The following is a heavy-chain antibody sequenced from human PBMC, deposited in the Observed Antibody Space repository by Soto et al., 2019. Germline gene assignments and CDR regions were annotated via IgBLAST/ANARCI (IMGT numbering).Heavy chain of an antibody. CDR1: GFTFSSFA. Sequence: GGSLRLSCAASGFTFSSFAMSWVRQAPGKGLEWVSTISGSGGTTYYADSVKGRFTFSRDNSKNTLYLQMNSLRDEDTAVYYCAKGANRGYYYYGMDAWGQGTTVTVSS. J-gene: IGHJ6*02. D-gene: IGHD2-8*01. V-gene: IGHV3-23*01. CDR3: AKGANRGYYYYGMDA. CDR2: ISGSGGTT.